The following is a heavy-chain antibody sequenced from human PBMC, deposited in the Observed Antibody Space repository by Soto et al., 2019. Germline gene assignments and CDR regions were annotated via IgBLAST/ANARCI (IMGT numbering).Heavy chain of an antibody. CDR1: GFTFSSYA. CDR3: AKVSESRYSYGSRREIYYYYGMDV. CDR2: ISGSGGST. V-gene: IGHV3-23*01. D-gene: IGHD5-18*01. J-gene: IGHJ6*02. Sequence: GGSLRLSCAASGFTFSSYAMSWVRQAPGKGLEWVSAISGSGGSTYYADSVKGRFTISRDNSKNTLYLQMNSLRAEDTAVYYCAKVSESRYSYGSRREIYYYYGMDVWGQGTTVTVSS.